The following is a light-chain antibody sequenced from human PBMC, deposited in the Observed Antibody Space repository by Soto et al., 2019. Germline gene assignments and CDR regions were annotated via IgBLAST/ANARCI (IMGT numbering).Light chain of an antibody. V-gene: IGKV3-20*01. CDR2: GAS. J-gene: IGKJ1*01. CDR3: QQYGSSPT. CDR1: QNVDSNY. Sequence: EIVLTQSPGTLSLSPGERATLSCRACQNVDSNYLAWYQQKPGQAPRIIIYGASSRATGIPGRFSGSGSGTDFTLTISRLEPEDFAVYYCQQYGSSPTFGQGTKVDI.